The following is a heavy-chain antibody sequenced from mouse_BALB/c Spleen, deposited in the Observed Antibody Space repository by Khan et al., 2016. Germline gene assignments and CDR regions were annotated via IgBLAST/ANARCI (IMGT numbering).Heavy chain of an antibody. J-gene: IGHJ2*01. V-gene: IGHV14-1*02. Sequence: VQLQQSGAELVRPGALVKLSCKASGFNIKDYYMHWVKQGPEQGLEWIGWIYPENGNTISDPKFQGKASITADTSSNTAYLQLSSLTSEDTAVYYCARGGLRQWDYVDLWGRGTTLTVSS. CDR2: IYPENGNT. D-gene: IGHD2-4*01. CDR1: GFNIKDYY. CDR3: ARGGLRQWDYVDL.